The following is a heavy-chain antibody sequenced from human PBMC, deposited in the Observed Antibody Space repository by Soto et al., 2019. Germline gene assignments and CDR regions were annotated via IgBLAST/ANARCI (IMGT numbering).Heavy chain of an antibody. D-gene: IGHD6-13*01. V-gene: IGHV3-30*18. Sequence: QVQLVESGGGVVQPGRSLRLSCAASGFTFSSYGMQWVRQAPGKGLEWVAVISDDGSNKYYADSVKGRFTIYRDNYKNTLYLQMNSRRAEDTAVYYCAEALPQGGSSWYLEVDYWGQGTLVTVSS. CDR3: AEALPQGGSSWYLEVDY. J-gene: IGHJ4*02. CDR1: GFTFSSYG. CDR2: ISDDGSNK.